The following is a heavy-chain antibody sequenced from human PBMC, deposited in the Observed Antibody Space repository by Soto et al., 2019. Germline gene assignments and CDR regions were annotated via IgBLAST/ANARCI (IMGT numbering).Heavy chain of an antibody. CDR1: GGSFSGYY. CDR2: INHSGST. D-gene: IGHD6-13*01. J-gene: IGHJ4*02. V-gene: IGHV4-34*01. CDR3: ARRGILSSSWYAPPGWVRGFYYFDY. Sequence: SETRSLTCAVYGGSFSGYYWSWIRQPPGKGLEWIGEINHSGSTNYNPSLKSRVTISVDTSKNQFSLKLSSVTAADTAVYYCARRGILSSSWYAPPGWVRGFYYFDYWGQGTLVTVSS.